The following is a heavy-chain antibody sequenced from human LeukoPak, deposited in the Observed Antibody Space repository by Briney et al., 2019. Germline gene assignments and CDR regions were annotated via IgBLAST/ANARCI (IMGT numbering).Heavy chain of an antibody. J-gene: IGHJ6*02. D-gene: IGHD2-15*01. CDR2: IWHDGSHK. Sequence: GGSLRLSCAASAFPFSSYGMHWVRQAPGKGLEWVAVIWHDGSHKYYADSVKGRFTISRDNSKNTLYLQMNSLRAEDTAVYYCAKGLALGYCSGGSCYDYYYGMDVWGQGTTVTVSS. CDR3: AKGLALGYCSGGSCYDYYYGMDV. CDR1: AFPFSSYG. V-gene: IGHV3-33*06.